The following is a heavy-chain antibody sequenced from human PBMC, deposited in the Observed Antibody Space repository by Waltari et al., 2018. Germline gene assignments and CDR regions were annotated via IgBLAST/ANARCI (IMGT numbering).Heavy chain of an antibody. CDR3: ARYCSSGSCPYYFDS. CDR1: GGIFISYA. CDR2: IIPVFNTA. V-gene: IGHV1-69*01. J-gene: IGHJ4*02. Sequence: QVQLVQSGAEVKQPGSSVKISCTASGGIFISYAINWVRQAPGQGLEWMGGIIPVFNTANYAQKFEGRVTITADESTSTAYMEIDSLRYEDTAVYYCARYCSSGSCPYYFDSWGQGTLVTVSS. D-gene: IGHD2-2*01.